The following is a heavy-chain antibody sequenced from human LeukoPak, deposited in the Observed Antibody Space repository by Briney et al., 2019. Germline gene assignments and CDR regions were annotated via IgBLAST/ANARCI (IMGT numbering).Heavy chain of an antibody. CDR2: IYPADSDA. CDR1: GYVFTSYW. D-gene: IGHD3-3*01. V-gene: IGHV5-51*01. Sequence: GESLKISCKGSGYVFTSYWIAWVRPRPGKGLEWMGTIYPADSDARYSPSFQGQVTISADKSIDTAYLQWSSLKASDTAIYYCAKTAPDDFWSGSYYFYGMDVWGQGTTVTVSS. J-gene: IGHJ6*02. CDR3: AKTAPDDFWSGSYYFYGMDV.